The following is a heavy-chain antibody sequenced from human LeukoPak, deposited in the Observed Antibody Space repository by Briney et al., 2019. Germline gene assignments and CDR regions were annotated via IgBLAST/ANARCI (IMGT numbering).Heavy chain of an antibody. J-gene: IGHJ4*02. Sequence: KPSETLSLTCTVSGGSISSYYWSWIRQPAGKGLEWIGRVSSGSTNYNPSLRSRATVSVDTSRNQFSLNLSSVTAADTAVYYCAFDPNSGTDYWGQGTLVTVSS. CDR2: VSSGST. V-gene: IGHV4-4*07. CDR3: AFDPNSGTDY. D-gene: IGHD1-26*01. CDR1: GGSISSYY.